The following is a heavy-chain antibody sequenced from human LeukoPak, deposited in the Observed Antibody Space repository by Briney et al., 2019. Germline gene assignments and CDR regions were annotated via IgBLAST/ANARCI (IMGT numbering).Heavy chain of an antibody. CDR2: IKQDGSEK. CDR3: ARDRGRSYSRPTWTDY. V-gene: IGHV3-7*01. J-gene: IGHJ4*02. Sequence: GGSLRLSCAASGITFSKYSMTWVRQAPGKGLEWVANIKQDGSEKYYVDSVKGRFTISRDNAKNSLYLQMNSLRAEDTAVYYCARDRGRSYSRPTWTDYWGQGTLVTVSS. CDR1: GITFSKYS. D-gene: IGHD1-26*01.